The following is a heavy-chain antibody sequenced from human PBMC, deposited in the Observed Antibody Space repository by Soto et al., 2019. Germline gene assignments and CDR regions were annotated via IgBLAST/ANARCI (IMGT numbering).Heavy chain of an antibody. D-gene: IGHD4-17*01. CDR3: ARKSDGANSL. Sequence: EVQLVESGGGLVQPGGSLRLSCAASGFTFSSYWMHWVRQAPGKGLVWVSRITGDGSSTGYADSVKGRFTISRDKARNSVYLQMNSLRAEETAVYYCARKSDGANSLWGQGTLVTVSS. J-gene: IGHJ4*02. V-gene: IGHV3-74*01. CDR2: ITGDGSST. CDR1: GFTFSSYW.